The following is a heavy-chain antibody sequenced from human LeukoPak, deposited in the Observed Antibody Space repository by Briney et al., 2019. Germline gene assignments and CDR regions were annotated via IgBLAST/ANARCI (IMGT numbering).Heavy chain of an antibody. CDR3: ARDGYYDILTGTDF. J-gene: IGHJ4*02. Sequence: ASVKVSCKASGYTFTSYYMHWVRQAPGQGLEWMGIINPSGGSTSYAQNFQGRVTVTTDTSTSTVYMELGSLRSDDTAVYYCARDGYYDILTGTDFWGQGTLVTVSS. V-gene: IGHV1-46*01. CDR1: GYTFTSYY. CDR2: INPSGGST. D-gene: IGHD3-9*01.